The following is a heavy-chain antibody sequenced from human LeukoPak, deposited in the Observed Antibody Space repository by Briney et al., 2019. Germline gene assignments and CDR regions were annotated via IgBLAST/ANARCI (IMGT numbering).Heavy chain of an antibody. Sequence: GGSLRLSCATSRFIFTSYWMTWVRQAPGKGLEWVANIKQDGSEKYYVDSVKGRFTISRDNAKNSLYLQMTSLRVEDTAVYYCARGGAMTTVTTYWGQGTLVTVSS. CDR1: RFIFTSYW. D-gene: IGHD4-17*01. V-gene: IGHV3-7*05. CDR2: IKQDGSEK. CDR3: ARGGAMTTVTTY. J-gene: IGHJ4*02.